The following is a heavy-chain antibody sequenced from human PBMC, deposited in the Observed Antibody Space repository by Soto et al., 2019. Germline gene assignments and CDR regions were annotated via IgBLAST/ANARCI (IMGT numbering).Heavy chain of an antibody. Sequence: PGGSLRLSCAASGFTFSSYSMNWVRQAPGKGLEWVSSISSSSSSIYYADSVKGRFTIARDNAKNSLKLQMNSLRAEDTAVYYCAGGIAAAGTSGQFDPWGQGTLVTVSS. J-gene: IGHJ5*02. V-gene: IGHV3-21*01. CDR1: GFTFSSYS. D-gene: IGHD6-13*01. CDR3: AGGIAAAGTSGQFDP. CDR2: ISSSSSSI.